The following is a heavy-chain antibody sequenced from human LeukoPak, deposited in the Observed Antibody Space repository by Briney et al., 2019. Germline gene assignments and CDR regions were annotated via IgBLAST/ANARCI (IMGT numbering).Heavy chain of an antibody. J-gene: IGHJ4*02. CDR3: ARGRYYYDSRGYYKQYYFDY. CDR1: GGSIGRFY. V-gene: IGHV4-59*01. D-gene: IGHD3-22*01. Sequence: SETLSLTRTVSGGSIGRFYWNWIRQPPGKGLEWIGYIFYSGSTNYNPSLKSRVTISIDTSKNQFSLKLSAVTAADTAVYYCARGRYYYDSRGYYKQYYFDYWGQGTLVTVSS. CDR2: IFYSGST.